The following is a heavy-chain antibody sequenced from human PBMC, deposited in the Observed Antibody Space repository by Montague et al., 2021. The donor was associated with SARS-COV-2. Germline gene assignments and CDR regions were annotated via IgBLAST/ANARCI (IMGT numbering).Heavy chain of an antibody. CDR3: ARSSGSYSTFDF. J-gene: IGHJ4*02. V-gene: IGHV4-4*07. CDR2: ST. Sequence: STSYNPSLKSRVTMPVDTSKNQFSLKLSSVTAADTAVYYCARSSGSYSTFDFWGQGTLVTVSS. D-gene: IGHD3-10*01.